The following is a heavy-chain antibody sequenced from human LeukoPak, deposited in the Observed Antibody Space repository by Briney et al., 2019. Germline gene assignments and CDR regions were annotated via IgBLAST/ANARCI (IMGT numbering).Heavy chain of an antibody. Sequence: SETLSLTCTVSGYSISSGYYWGWIRQPPGKGLEWIGVIDHSGITFYNPSLNSRLTISLDTSKNQFSLQLSSVTAADTAVYYCARTVGVGSGWYGDYWGRGTLVTVSS. D-gene: IGHD6-19*01. CDR2: IDHSGIT. CDR1: GYSISSGYY. J-gene: IGHJ4*02. V-gene: IGHV4-38-2*02. CDR3: ARTVGVGSGWYGDY.